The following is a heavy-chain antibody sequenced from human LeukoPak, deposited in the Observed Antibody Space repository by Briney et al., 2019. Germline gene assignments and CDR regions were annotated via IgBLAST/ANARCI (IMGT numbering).Heavy chain of an antibody. V-gene: IGHV3-23*01. CDR2: ISGSGGST. CDR1: GFTFSSYA. CDR3: SSGELRYFDWLLPPIDY. Sequence: QPGGSLRLSCAASGFTFSSYAMSWVRQAPGKGLEWLSAISGSGGSTYYADSVKGRFTISRDNSKNTLYLQMNSLRAEDTAVYYCSSGELRYFDWLLPPIDYWGQGTLVTVSS. D-gene: IGHD3-9*01. J-gene: IGHJ4*02.